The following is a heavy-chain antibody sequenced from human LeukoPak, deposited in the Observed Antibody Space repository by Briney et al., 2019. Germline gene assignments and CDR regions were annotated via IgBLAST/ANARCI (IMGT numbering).Heavy chain of an antibody. CDR3: ANDDYYDSSGQLDAFDI. V-gene: IGHV3-23*01. CDR2: ISGSGGST. J-gene: IGHJ3*02. CDR1: GFTFSSYA. D-gene: IGHD3-22*01. Sequence: GGSLRLSCAASGFTFSSYAMSWVRQAPGKGLEWISGISGSGGSTYYADPVKGRFTISRDNSKNTLYLQMNSLRVEDTAVYYCANDDYYDSSGQLDAFDIWGQGTMVTVSP.